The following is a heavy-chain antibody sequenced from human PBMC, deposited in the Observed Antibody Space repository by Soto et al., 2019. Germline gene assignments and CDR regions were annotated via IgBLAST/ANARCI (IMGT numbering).Heavy chain of an antibody. CDR1: GGSISSYY. D-gene: IGHD4-4*01. V-gene: IGHV4-59*01. J-gene: IGHJ5*02. CDR2: IYYSGST. CDR3: AREGVTLNWFDP. Sequence: SETLSLTCTVSGGSISSYYWSWIRQPPGKGLEWIGYIYYSGSTNYNPSLKSRVTISVDTSKNQFSLKLSSVTAADTAVYYCAREGVTLNWFDPCGQGTLVTVSS.